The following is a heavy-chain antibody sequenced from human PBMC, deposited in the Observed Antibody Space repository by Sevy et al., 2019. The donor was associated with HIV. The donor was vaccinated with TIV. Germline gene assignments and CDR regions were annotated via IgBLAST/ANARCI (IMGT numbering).Heavy chain of an antibody. J-gene: IGHJ3*01. CDR2: TYYRSNWYN. D-gene: IGHD6-19*01. Sequence: SQTLSLTCAISGDSVSSNSAAWNWIRQSPSRGLELLGRTYYRSNWYNDYALSLKSRITINPVTSKNQFSLHLNSLTPEDTAVYYCARGIAVAGMAFDVWGQGTMVTVSS. V-gene: IGHV6-1*01. CDR1: GDSVSSNSAA. CDR3: ARGIAVAGMAFDV.